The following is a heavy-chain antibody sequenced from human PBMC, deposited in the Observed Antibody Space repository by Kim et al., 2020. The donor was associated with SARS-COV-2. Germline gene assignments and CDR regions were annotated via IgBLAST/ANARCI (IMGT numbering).Heavy chain of an antibody. CDR3: AREGNYYGSGDY. CDR2: IYYSGST. D-gene: IGHD3-10*01. Sequence: SETLSLTCTVSGGSISSGGYYWSWIRQHPGKGLEWIGYIYYSGSTYYNPSLKSRVTISVDTSKNQFSLKLSSVTAADTAVYYCAREGNYYGSGDYWGQGTLVTVSS. V-gene: IGHV4-31*03. CDR1: GGSISSGGYY. J-gene: IGHJ4*02.